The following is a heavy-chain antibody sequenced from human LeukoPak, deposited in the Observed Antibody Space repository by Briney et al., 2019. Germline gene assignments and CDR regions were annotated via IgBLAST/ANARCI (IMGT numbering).Heavy chain of an antibody. D-gene: IGHD3-16*01. J-gene: IGHJ4*02. CDR2: IWYDGSNK. CDR1: GFTFSTYG. V-gene: IGHV3-33*01. Sequence: GGSLRLSCAASGFTFSTYGMHWGRQAPGKGLEWVAVIWYDGSNKYYADSVKGRFTISRDNSKNTLFLQMNSLRAEDTAVYHCARDYRAASAAVGGDYWGQGTLVTVSS. CDR3: ARDYRAASAAVGGDY.